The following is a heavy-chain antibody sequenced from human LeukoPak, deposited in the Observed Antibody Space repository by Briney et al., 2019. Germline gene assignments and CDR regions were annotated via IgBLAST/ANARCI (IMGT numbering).Heavy chain of an antibody. CDR3: ARGQEGPSVRFHY. Sequence: SETLSLTCAVYGGSFSGYYWSWIRQPPGKGLEWIGEINHSGSTNYNPSLKSRVTISVGTSKNQFSLKLSSVTAADTAVYYCARGQEGPSVRFHYWGQGTLVTVSS. J-gene: IGHJ4*02. CDR1: GGSFSGYY. CDR2: INHSGST. D-gene: IGHD4-23*01. V-gene: IGHV4-34*01.